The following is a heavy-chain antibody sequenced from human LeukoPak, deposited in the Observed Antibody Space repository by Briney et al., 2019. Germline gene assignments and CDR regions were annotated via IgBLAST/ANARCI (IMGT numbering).Heavy chain of an antibody. V-gene: IGHV3-7*03. D-gene: IGHD3-22*01. CDR3: ARSYDSTPRSPYYFGY. Sequence: GGSLRLSCAASGFSLSAYWMTWVRQAPGKGLEWVANINRDGSQRNHVDSVKGRFTISRDNAKNSLYLQMNSLRAEDTAVYYCARSYDSTPRSPYYFGYWGQGTLVTVSS. CDR2: INRDGSQR. J-gene: IGHJ4*02. CDR1: GFSLSAYW.